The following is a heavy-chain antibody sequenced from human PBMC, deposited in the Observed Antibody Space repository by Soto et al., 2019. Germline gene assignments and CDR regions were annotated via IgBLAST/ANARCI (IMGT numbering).Heavy chain of an antibody. CDR3: ARRPLAARHTDY. CDR2: MNPNSGNT. J-gene: IGHJ4*02. D-gene: IGHD6-6*01. V-gene: IGHV1-8*01. CDR1: GSTFTSYD. Sequence: ASVKVSCKASGSTFTSYDINWVRQATGQGLEWMGWMNPNSGNTGHAQKFQGRVTMTRNTSISTAYMELSSLRADDTAVYYCARRPLAARHTDYWGQGTLVTVSS.